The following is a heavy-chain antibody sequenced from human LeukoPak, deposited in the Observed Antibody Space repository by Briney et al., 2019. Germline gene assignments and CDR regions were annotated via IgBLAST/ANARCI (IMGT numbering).Heavy chain of an antibody. CDR1: GYSFTSYW. Sequence: GESLKISCKGSGYSFTSYWLGWVRQMPGNGLEWMGIIYPGDPDTRYSPSFQGQVTISADKSISTAYLQWSSLKASDTAMYYCARFSATVTTSRAFDIWGQGTMVTVSS. CDR3: ARFSATVTTSRAFDI. J-gene: IGHJ3*02. D-gene: IGHD4-17*01. CDR2: IYPGDPDT. V-gene: IGHV5-51*01.